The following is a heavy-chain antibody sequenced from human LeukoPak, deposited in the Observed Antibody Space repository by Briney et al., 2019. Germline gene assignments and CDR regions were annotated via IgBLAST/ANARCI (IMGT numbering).Heavy chain of an antibody. Sequence: SQTLSLTCAISGDSVSSNSAAWNWIRQSPSRGLEWLGRTYYRSKWYNDYAVSVKSRITINPDTSKNQFSLQLNSVTPEDTAVYYCARETPAGDRYYGSGSYWEAYGMDVWGQGTTVTVSS. CDR1: GDSVSSNSAA. CDR3: ARETPAGDRYYGSGSYWEAYGMDV. D-gene: IGHD3-10*01. V-gene: IGHV6-1*01. J-gene: IGHJ6*02. CDR2: TYYRSKWYN.